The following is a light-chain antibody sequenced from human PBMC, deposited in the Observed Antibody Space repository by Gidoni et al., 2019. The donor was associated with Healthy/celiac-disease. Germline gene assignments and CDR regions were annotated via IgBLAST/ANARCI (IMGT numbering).Light chain of an antibody. V-gene: IGKV4-1*01. CDR3: QQYYSTLWT. J-gene: IGKJ1*01. CDR1: QRVLYSSNNKNY. CDR2: WAS. Sequence: DIVMTQSPDSLAVSLGERDTINCKSSQRVLYSSNNKNYLAWYQQKPGQPPKLLIYWASTRESGVPDRFSGSGSGTDFTLTISSLQAEDVAVYYCQQYYSTLWTFGQGTKVEIK.